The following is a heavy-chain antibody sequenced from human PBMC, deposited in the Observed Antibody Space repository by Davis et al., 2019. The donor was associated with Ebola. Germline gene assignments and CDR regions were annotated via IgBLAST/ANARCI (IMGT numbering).Heavy chain of an antibody. J-gene: IGHJ4*02. CDR3: ARGANVVVVPDFDY. V-gene: IGHV3-13*01. Sequence: GESLKISCAASGFTFSNYDMHWVRQATGKGLEWVSAIGTAGDTYYPGSVKGRFTISRENAKNSLYLQMNSLRAEDTAVYYCARGANVVVVPDFDYWGQGTLVTVSS. D-gene: IGHD2-2*01. CDR2: IGTAGDT. CDR1: GFTFSNYD.